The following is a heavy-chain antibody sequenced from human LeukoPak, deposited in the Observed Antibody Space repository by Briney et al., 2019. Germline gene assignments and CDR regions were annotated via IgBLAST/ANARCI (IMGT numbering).Heavy chain of an antibody. Sequence: GGSLRLSCAASGFTFSDYYMSWIRQAPGKGLEWVSYISSSGSTIYYADSVNGRFTISRDNAKNSLYLQMTSLRAEDTAVYYCARRARITXFGVVXXXXDPWGQGTLXTVSP. D-gene: IGHD3-3*01. J-gene: IGHJ5*02. CDR3: ARRARITXFGVVXXXXDP. CDR1: GFTFSDYY. V-gene: IGHV3-11*01. CDR2: ISSSGSTI.